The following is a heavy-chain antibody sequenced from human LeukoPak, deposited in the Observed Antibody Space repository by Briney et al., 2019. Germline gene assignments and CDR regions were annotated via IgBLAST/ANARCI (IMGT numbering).Heavy chain of an antibody. CDR3: ARDRIAVAGMGAFQH. D-gene: IGHD6-19*01. J-gene: IGHJ1*01. Sequence: PGRSLRLSCAASRFTFSTYAMHWVRQAPGKGLEWVAGISNDGTNEDHADSVKGRFTISRDNSKNTLYLQMTSLRAEDTAIYYCARDRIAVAGMGAFQHWGQGTLVTVSS. CDR1: RFTFSTYA. CDR2: ISNDGTNE. V-gene: IGHV3-30-3*01.